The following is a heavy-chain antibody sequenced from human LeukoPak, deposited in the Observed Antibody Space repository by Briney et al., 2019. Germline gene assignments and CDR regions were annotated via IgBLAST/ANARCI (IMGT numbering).Heavy chain of an antibody. CDR3: ARFSGGLYSYGYYDY. D-gene: IGHD5-18*01. CDR2: IYHSGST. J-gene: IGHJ4*02. CDR1: GYSISSGYY. Sequence: PSETLSLTCTVSGYSISSGYYWGWIRQPPGKGLEWIGSIYHSGSTYYNPSLKSRVTISVDTSKNQFSLKLSSVTAADTAVYYCARFSGGLYSYGYYDYWGQGTLVTVSS. V-gene: IGHV4-38-2*02.